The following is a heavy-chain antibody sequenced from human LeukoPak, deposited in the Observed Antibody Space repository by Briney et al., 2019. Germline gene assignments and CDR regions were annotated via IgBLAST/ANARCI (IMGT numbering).Heavy chain of an antibody. CDR2: INHSGST. V-gene: IGHV4-34*01. CDR1: GFTFSSYW. CDR3: ARLGTRITIFWDLVAFDI. D-gene: IGHD3-9*01. Sequence: PGGSLRLSCAASGFTFSSYWMSWIRQPPGKGLEWIGEINHSGSTNYNPSLKSRVTISVDTSKNQFSLKLSSVTAADTAVYYCARLGTRITIFWDLVAFDIWGQGTMVTVSS. J-gene: IGHJ3*02.